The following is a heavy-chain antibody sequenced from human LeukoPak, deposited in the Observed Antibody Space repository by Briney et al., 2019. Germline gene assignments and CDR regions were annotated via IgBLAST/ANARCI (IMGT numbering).Heavy chain of an antibody. CDR1: GGSFSGYY. CDR3: ARGRYDYVWGSYREWYFDY. V-gene: IGHV4-34*01. Sequence: SDTLSLTCAVYGGSFSGYYWSWIRQPPGKGLEWIGEINHSGSTNYNPSLKSRVTISVDTSKNQFSLKLSSVTAADTAVYYCARGRYDYVWGSYREWYFDYWGQGTLVTVSS. CDR2: INHSGST. D-gene: IGHD3-16*02. J-gene: IGHJ4*02.